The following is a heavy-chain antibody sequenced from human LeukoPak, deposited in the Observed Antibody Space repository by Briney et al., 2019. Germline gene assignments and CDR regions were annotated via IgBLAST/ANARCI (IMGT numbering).Heavy chain of an antibody. Sequence: PSETQSLTCAVYGGSFSGYYWSWIRQPPGKGLEWIGEINHSGSTNYNPSLKSRVTISVDTSKNQFSLKLSSVTAADTAVYYCAATYYYDSSGYSPLGYWGQGTLVTVSS. CDR2: INHSGST. J-gene: IGHJ4*02. CDR3: AATYYYDSSGYSPLGY. V-gene: IGHV4-34*01. D-gene: IGHD3-22*01. CDR1: GGSFSGYY.